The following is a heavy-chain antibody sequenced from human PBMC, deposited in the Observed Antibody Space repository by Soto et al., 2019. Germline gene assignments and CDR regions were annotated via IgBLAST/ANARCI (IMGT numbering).Heavy chain of an antibody. D-gene: IGHD6-19*01. CDR1: GGTFSSYA. CDR3: ARLPVADLYRDY. V-gene: IGHV1-69*12. Sequence: QVQLVQSGAGVKKPGSSVKVSCKASGGTFSSYAISWVRQAPGQGLEWMGGIIPIFGTANYAQKFQGRVTITADESTSTAYMELSRLSSEDTAVYYCARLPVADLYRDYWGQGTLVTVSS. J-gene: IGHJ4*02. CDR2: IIPIFGTA.